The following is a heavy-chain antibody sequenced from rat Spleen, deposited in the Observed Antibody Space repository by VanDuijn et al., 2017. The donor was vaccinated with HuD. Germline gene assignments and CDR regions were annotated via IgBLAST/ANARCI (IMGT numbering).Heavy chain of an antibody. Sequence: QVQLKESGPGLVQPSQTPSLTCTVSGFSLISYSVHWIRQPPGKGLEWMGGIWGDGSTDYNSALKSRLNITRDTSKSQVFLKMNSLQSDDTVTYFCARSYGGYTSNWFPYWGQGTLVTVSS. CDR1: GFSLISYS. D-gene: IGHD1-11*01. J-gene: IGHJ3*01. V-gene: IGHV2-1*01. CDR3: ARSYGGYTSNWFPY. CDR2: IWGDGST.